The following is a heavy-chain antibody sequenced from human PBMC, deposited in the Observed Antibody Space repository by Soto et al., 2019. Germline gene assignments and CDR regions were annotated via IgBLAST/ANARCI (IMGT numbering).Heavy chain of an antibody. CDR2: IIPMIRRT. CDR3: ASWDYDVLTGYSYDD. Sequence: QVQLVQSGAEVKKPGSSVKVSCKASGGTFNNYGMGWVRQAPGQGLGWMGGIIPMIRRTNYAQKLQGRVTLTADASRSTAYMELRSLRSEDTAVYYCASWDYDVLTGYSYDDWGQGTLVTVSS. V-gene: IGHV1-69*01. D-gene: IGHD3-9*01. CDR1: GGTFNNYG. J-gene: IGHJ4*02.